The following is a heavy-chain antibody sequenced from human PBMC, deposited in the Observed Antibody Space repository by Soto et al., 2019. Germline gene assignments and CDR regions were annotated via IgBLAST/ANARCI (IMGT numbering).Heavy chain of an antibody. CDR1: GYTFTGHY. Sequence: GASVKVSCKASGYTFTGHYIHWVRRAPGQGPEWMGEIGPASGDTRYAQKFQGRVTMTRDTSITTVYMELNNLSPDDTAVYYCGRGRSGQLVVFYWGQGTPVTVS. CDR2: IGPASGDT. J-gene: IGHJ4*02. CDR3: GRGRSGQLVVFY. V-gene: IGHV1-2*02. D-gene: IGHD3-10*01.